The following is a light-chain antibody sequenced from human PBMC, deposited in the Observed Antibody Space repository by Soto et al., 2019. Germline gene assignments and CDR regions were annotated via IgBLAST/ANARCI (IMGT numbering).Light chain of an antibody. Sequence: EIVLTQSPGTLSLSPGERATLSCRASQSVSGSYLAWYQQKPGQAPRLVIYGPSSRATGIPDRFSGSGSGTDFSLTIDRLEPEDFAVYYCQQYATSPYTFGQGTKSEIK. CDR3: QQYATSPYT. CDR2: GPS. V-gene: IGKV3-20*01. J-gene: IGKJ2*01. CDR1: QSVSGSY.